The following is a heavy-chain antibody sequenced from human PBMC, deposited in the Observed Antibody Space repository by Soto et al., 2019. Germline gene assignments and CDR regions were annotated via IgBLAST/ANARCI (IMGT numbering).Heavy chain of an antibody. J-gene: IGHJ4*02. Sequence: GASVKVSCKASEYPFTAYYIHWVRQAPRQGVEWMGRINPNSGDTNYAQKFQGRVTMTTNTSISPAYLELGRLRSDDKAVYYSASASIVVVPAAIGYWGQGTLVTVSS. CDR3: ASASIVVVPAAIGY. CDR2: INPNSGDT. D-gene: IGHD2-2*01. CDR1: EYPFTAYY. V-gene: IGHV1-2*02.